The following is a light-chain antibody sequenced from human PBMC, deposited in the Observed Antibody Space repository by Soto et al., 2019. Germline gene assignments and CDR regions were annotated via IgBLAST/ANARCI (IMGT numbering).Light chain of an antibody. CDR3: QPFNNWPLT. J-gene: IGKJ4*01. V-gene: IGKV3-15*01. CDR1: QSVSSN. CDR2: GAS. Sequence: IVMTQSPATLSVSLGARATIHCRASQSVSSNLAWYQQTAGQDPRILIYGASTRATGIPARFSGSGSGTEFNLTISSLQPEDCAVYEGQPFNNWPLTFGGSTKGDIK.